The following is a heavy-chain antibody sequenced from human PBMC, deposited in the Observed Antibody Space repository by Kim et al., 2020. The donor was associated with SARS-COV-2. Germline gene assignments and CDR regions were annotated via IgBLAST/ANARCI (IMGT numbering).Heavy chain of an antibody. Sequence: DSVKGRFTIYRDKSKNTLYLQMNSLRAEDTAVSYCARPPYGSGSYHWFDPWGQGTLVTVSS. CDR3: ARPPYGSGSYHWFDP. D-gene: IGHD3-10*01. V-gene: IGHV3-23*01. J-gene: IGHJ5*02.